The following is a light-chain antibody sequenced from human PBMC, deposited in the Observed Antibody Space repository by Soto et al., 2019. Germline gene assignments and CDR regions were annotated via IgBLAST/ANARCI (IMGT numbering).Light chain of an antibody. CDR3: ISYASINTYV. CDR2: DVT. Sequence: QSVLTKPASVTGSPGGSITISCTGTSSDVGGYDYVSWYQQHPGKAPKLMIYDVTNRPSGVSNRFSGSKSGNTASLTISGLQAEDEADYYCISYASINTYVFGTGTKVTVL. J-gene: IGLJ1*01. CDR1: SSDVGGYDY. V-gene: IGLV2-14*01.